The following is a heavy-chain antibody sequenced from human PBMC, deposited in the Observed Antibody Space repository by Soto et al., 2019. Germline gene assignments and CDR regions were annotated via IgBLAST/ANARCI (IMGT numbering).Heavy chain of an antibody. CDR1: GFSLSSSGVG. J-gene: IGHJ4*02. D-gene: IGHD2-15*01. V-gene: IGHV2-5*02. CDR3: ARHVVAGITYYFDS. CDR2: IYWDDDK. Sequence: QITLKESGPTLVKPTQTLTLTCTFSGFSLSSSGVGVGWIRQPPGKALVWLTFIYWDDDKRYSPSLKSRLTITKDTSKNQVVLTLTHMAPVDTATYYCARHVVAGITYYFDSWGQGTLLTVSS.